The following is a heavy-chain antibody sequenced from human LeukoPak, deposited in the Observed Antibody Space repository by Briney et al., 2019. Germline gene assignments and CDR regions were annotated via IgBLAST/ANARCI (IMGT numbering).Heavy chain of an antibody. J-gene: IGHJ1*01. Sequence: GGSLRLSCVVSGFTFNRCWMNWVRQAPGKGLEWVARINPDGRDTYYVDSVKGRFTISRDNAQNSMYLQMNSLRVEDTAVYYCTSWGDTTAEYFQRWGQGTLVTVSS. CDR2: INPDGRDT. D-gene: IGHD2-21*02. CDR1: GFTFNRCW. V-gene: IGHV3-7*01. CDR3: TSWGDTTAEYFQR.